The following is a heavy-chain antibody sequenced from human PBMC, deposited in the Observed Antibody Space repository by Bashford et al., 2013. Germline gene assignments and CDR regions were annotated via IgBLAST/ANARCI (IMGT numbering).Heavy chain of an antibody. V-gene: IGHV1-46*01. D-gene: IGHD2-15*01. Sequence: ASVKVSCKASGYTFTSYYMHWVRQAPGQGLEWMGIINPSGGSTRYAQKFQGRVTMTRDTSTSTVYMELSSLRSEDTAVYYCARRGAVVAGTYYAMDVWGQGTTVTVSS. CDR2: INPSGGST. CDR3: ARRGAVVAGTYYAMDV. CDR1: GYTFTSYY. J-gene: IGHJ6*02.